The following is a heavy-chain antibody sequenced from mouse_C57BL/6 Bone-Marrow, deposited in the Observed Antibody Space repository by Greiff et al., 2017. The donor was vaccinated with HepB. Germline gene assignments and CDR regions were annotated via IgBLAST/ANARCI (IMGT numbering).Heavy chain of an antibody. CDR1: GFNIKDDY. CDR2: IDPENGDT. D-gene: IGHD1-1*01. Sequence: VQLKESGAELVRPGASVKLSCTASGFNIKDDYMHWVKQRPEQGLEWIGWIDPENGDTEYASKFQGKATITADTSSNTAYLQLSSLTSEDTAVYYCTTLDTTVVAHFDYWGQGTTLTVSS. J-gene: IGHJ2*01. CDR3: TTLDTTVVAHFDY. V-gene: IGHV14-4*01.